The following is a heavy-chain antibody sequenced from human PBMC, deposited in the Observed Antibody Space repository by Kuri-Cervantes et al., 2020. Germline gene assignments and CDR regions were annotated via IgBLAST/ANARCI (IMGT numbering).Heavy chain of an antibody. CDR2: IRSKAYGGTT. CDR3: TREAQYYDY. D-gene: IGHD3-10*01. Sequence: LSLTCTASGFTFGDYAMSWVRQAPGKGLEWVGFIRSKAYGGTTEYAASVKGRFTISRDDSKSIAYLQMNSLKTEDTAVYYCTREAQYYDYWGQGTLVTVSS. V-gene: IGHV3-49*04. J-gene: IGHJ4*02. CDR1: GFTFGDYA.